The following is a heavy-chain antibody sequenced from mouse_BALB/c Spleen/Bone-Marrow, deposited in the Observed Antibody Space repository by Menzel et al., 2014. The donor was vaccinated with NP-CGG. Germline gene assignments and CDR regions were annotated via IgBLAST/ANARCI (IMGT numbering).Heavy chain of an antibody. CDR3: XXXYYGYYFDS. D-gene: IGHD1-1*01. CDR1: GFNIKDTY. Sequence: VQLQQSGAELVKPGASVKLSCTASGFNIKDTYMHWVKQRPEQGLEWIGRIDPANGNTKYDPKFQGKATIAADTSSNTAYLQLSSLTSEDTAXXXXXXXYYGYYFDSWGQGTTLTVSS. J-gene: IGHJ2*01. CDR2: IDPANGNT. V-gene: IGHV14-3*02.